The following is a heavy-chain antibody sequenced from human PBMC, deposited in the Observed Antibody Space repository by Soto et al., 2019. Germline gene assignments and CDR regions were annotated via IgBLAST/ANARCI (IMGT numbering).Heavy chain of an antibody. CDR2: MYYSGST. Sequence: QVQLRESGPGLVKPSQTLSLTCTVSGGSINSGGYYWNWIRQHPGKGLEGIGYMYYSGSTYYNPFLRSRVIISADTSENHFALKLSSVTAADTAVYFCARGYRQSGYSSSWVFDYWGQVTLVNVSS. CDR3: ARGYRQSGYSSSWVFDY. J-gene: IGHJ4*02. D-gene: IGHD6-13*01. CDR1: GGSINSGGYY. V-gene: IGHV4-31*03.